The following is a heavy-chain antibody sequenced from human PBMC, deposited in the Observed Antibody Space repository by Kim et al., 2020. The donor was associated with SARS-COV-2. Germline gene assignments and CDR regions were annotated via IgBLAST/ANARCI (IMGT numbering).Heavy chain of an antibody. Sequence: HNSQGRFAMTRDTSTSTVYMELSSLRSEDTAVYYCAREPIAAAGTGAFDIWGQGTMVTVSS. J-gene: IGHJ3*02. D-gene: IGHD6-13*01. CDR3: AREPIAAAGTGAFDI. V-gene: IGHV1-46*01.